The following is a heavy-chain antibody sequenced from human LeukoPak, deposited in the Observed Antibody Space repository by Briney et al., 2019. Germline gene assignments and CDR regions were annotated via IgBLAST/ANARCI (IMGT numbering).Heavy chain of an antibody. CDR1: GFTFSSYW. D-gene: IGHD2-15*01. Sequence: RAGGSLRLSCAASGFTFSSYWMNWVRPAPGKGLEWVANIKQDGSEKHYVDSVKGRFTISRDNAMNSLYLQMNSLRAEDTAVYYCAKVTLSDCSGNSCYSRIYYYYGMDVWG. CDR3: AKVTLSDCSGNSCYSRIYYYYGMDV. CDR2: IKQDGSEK. J-gene: IGHJ6*01. V-gene: IGHV3-7*03.